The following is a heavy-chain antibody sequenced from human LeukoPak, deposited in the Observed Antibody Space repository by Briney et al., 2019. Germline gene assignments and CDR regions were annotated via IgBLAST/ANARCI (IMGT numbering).Heavy chain of an antibody. D-gene: IGHD6-13*01. V-gene: IGHV1-8*03. CDR3: ARGVRSAAGPHYYYYYMDV. CDR1: GYTFTSYD. CDR2: MNPNSGNT. Sequence: GSVKVSCKASGYTFTSYDINWVRQATGQGLEWMGWMNPNSGNTGYAQKFQGRVTITRNTSISTAYMELSSLRSEDTAVYYCARGVRSAAGPHYYYYYMDVWGKGTTVTVSS. J-gene: IGHJ6*03.